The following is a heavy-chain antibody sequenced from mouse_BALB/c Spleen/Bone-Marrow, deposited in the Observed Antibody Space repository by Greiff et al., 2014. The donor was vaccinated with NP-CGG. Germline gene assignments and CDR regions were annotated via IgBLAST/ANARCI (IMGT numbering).Heavy chain of an antibody. J-gene: IGHJ2*01. Sequence: LQQSGSELVRPGASVKLSCKASGYTFTSYWMHWVKQRPGQGLEWIGNIYPGSGSTNYDEKFKSKATLTVDTSSSTAYMQLSSLTSGDSAVYYCTNHYFDYWGQGTTLTVSS. V-gene: IGHV1S22*01. CDR3: TNHYFDY. CDR1: GYTFTSYW. CDR2: IYPGSGST.